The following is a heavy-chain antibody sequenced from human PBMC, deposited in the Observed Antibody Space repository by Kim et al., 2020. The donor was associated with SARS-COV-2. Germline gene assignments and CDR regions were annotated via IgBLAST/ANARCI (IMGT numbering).Heavy chain of an antibody. CDR2: IWYDGSNK. CDR3: AWGAKKLFPITYYTSGL. Sequence: GGSLRLSCAASGFTFSSYGMHWVRKAQGKGLGWGEVIWYDGSNKNYADSVKGGFTFSRANSKNPRYLKMTSLRAEARAGYSCAWGAKKLFPITYYTSGL. J-gene: IGHJ6*01. V-gene: IGHV3-33*01. CDR1: GFTFSSYG. D-gene: IGHD3-16*01.